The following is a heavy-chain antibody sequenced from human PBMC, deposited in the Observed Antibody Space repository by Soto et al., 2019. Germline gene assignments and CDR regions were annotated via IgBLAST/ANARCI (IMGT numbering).Heavy chain of an antibody. CDR1: GGSFSGYY. J-gene: IGHJ3*02. CDR3: ARPRGILRRPRPAQAFDI. V-gene: IGHV4-34*01. Sequence: SETLSLTCAVYGGSFSGYYWSWIRQPPGKGLEWIGEINHSGSTNYNPSLKSRVTISVDTSKNQFSLKLSSVTAADTAVYYCARPRGILRRPRPAQAFDIGGKGKMVTV. D-gene: IGHD2-2*01. CDR2: INHSGST.